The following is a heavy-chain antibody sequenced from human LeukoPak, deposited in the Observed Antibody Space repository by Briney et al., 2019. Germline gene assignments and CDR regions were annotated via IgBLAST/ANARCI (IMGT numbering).Heavy chain of an antibody. CDR2: IYHSGTT. CDR1: GGSISSSTYY. V-gene: IGHV4-39*01. D-gene: IGHD6-19*01. CDR3: ARHFTAVDDYGMDV. J-gene: IGHJ6*02. Sequence: SETLSLTCTVSGGSISSSTYYWGWLRQPPGEGLEWIGSIYHSGTTYYNPSLKSRVTISVDTSKNQFSLKLSSVTAADTAVYYCARHFTAVDDYGMDVWGQGTTVTVS.